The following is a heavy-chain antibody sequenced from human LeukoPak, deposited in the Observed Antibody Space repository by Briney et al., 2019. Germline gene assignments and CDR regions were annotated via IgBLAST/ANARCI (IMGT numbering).Heavy chain of an antibody. J-gene: IGHJ4*02. D-gene: IGHD4-17*01. CDR3: TRDDTVTTRVGFID. CDR1: GFTFRSYW. CDR2: IKQDGSEK. V-gene: IGHV3-7*01. Sequence: PGGSLRLSCAASGFTFRSYWMSWVRQAPGKGLEWVANIKQDGSEKYYVDSVKGRFTISRDNTKNSLYLQMNSLRAEDTAVYYRTRDDTVTTRVGFIDWGQGTLVTVSS.